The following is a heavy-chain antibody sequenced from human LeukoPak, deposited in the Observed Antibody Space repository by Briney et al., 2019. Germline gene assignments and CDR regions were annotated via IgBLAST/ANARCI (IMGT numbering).Heavy chain of an antibody. D-gene: IGHD5-18*01. CDR2: ITSSCSTI. V-gene: IGHV3-11*04. J-gene: IGHJ4*02. CDR3: ARRLDPGTAMATFDY. CDR1: IFTFSDYY. Sequence: PGGSLRLSCAVSIFTFSDYYMSCVRHARGRGWVWGSYITSSCSTIYYTDSARERLTISRHNAKNSVYLQLNSEKAEDTAVYYCARRLDPGTAMATFDYWGQGTLVTVSS.